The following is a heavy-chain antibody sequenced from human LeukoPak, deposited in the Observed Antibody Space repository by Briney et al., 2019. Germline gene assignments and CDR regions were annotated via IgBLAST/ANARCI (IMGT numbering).Heavy chain of an antibody. D-gene: IGHD3-22*01. J-gene: IGHJ3*02. CDR3: ARGGYYYDSSGYYYRNAFDI. CDR2: INHSGST. Sequence: SETLSLTCAVYGGSFSGYYWSWIRQPPGKGLEWIGEINHSGSTYYNPSLKSRVTISVDTSKNQFSLKLSSVTAADTAVYYCARGGYYYDSSGYYYRNAFDIWGQGTMVTVSS. V-gene: IGHV4-34*01. CDR1: GGSFSGYY.